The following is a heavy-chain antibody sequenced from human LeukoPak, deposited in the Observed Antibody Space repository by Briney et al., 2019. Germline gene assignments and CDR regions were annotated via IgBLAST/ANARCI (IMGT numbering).Heavy chain of an antibody. J-gene: IGHJ6*03. CDR1: GFSFSDSY. CDR2: ISGSSSDI. V-gene: IGHV3-11*04. CDR3: AKDYMNCSGGSCYWGDYYYYYYMDV. Sequence: GGSLRLSCVVSGFSFSDSYMTWIRQTPGKGLEWLAYISGSSSDIYYADSVKGRFTISRDNSKNTLYLQMNSLRAEDTAVYYCAKDYMNCSGGSCYWGDYYYYYYMDVWGKGTTVTISS. D-gene: IGHD2-15*01.